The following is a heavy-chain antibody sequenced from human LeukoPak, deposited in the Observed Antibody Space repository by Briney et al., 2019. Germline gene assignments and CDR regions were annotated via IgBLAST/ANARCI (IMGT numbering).Heavy chain of an antibody. CDR2: IGTSASNI. D-gene: IGHD4-17*01. J-gene: IGHJ4*02. CDR3: ARDRTVPPHYFDY. V-gene: IGHV3-48*03. CDR1: RFTFSTYE. Sequence: GGSLTLSCAASRFTFSTYEMNWVRQAPGKGLEWVSYIGTSASNIYYADSVKGRFTISRDNAKNSLYLQMNSLRAEDTAVYYCARDRTVPPHYFDYWGPGTLVTVSS.